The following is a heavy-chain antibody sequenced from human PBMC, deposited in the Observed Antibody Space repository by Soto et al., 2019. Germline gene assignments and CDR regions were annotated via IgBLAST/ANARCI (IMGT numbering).Heavy chain of an antibody. V-gene: IGHV3-7*05. CDR2: IKQDRSEK. CDR1: GFTFSSYW. CDR3: AKSLSAIPGDS. D-gene: IGHD2-2*01. J-gene: IGHJ4*02. Sequence: EVQLVESGGGLVQSGGSLRLSCAASGFTFSSYWMSWVRQGPGKGPEWVANIKQDRSEKYYVDSVNGRFTISRDNAKNSLYLQMTSLRAEDTAVYHCAKSLSAIPGDSWGQGTLVTVSS.